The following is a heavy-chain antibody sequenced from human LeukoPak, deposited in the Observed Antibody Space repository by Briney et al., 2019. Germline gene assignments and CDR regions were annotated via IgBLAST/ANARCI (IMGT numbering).Heavy chain of an antibody. CDR3: TTGPPLWFGELLSSIDY. V-gene: IGHV3-15*01. CDR2: IKSKTDGGTT. D-gene: IGHD3-10*01. CDR1: GFTFSSYA. J-gene: IGHJ4*02. Sequence: GGYLRLSCAASGFTFSSYAMRWVRQAPGKGLEWVGRIKSKTDGGTTDYAAPVKGRFTISRDDSENTLYLQMNSLKTEDTAVYYCTTGPPLWFGELLSSIDYWGQGTLVTVSS.